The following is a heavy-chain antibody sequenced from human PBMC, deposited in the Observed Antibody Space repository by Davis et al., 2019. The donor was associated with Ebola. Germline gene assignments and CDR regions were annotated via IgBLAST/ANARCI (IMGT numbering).Heavy chain of an antibody. J-gene: IGHJ3*02. D-gene: IGHD1-1*01. CDR2: IYYSGST. V-gene: IGHV4-59*01. Sequence: PSETLSLTCTVSGGSISSYYWSWIRQPPGKGLEWIGYIYYSGSTNYNPSLKSRITILVNTSKNQFSLRLSSVTAADTAMYYCAREKTGTDTFDIWGQGTMVTVSS. CDR1: GGSISSYY. CDR3: AREKTGTDTFDI.